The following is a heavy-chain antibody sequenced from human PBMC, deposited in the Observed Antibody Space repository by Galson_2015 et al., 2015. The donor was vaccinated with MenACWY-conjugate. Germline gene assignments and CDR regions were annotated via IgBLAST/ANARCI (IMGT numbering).Heavy chain of an antibody. CDR2: IYAGDSDI. CDR3: ARLFNARPAYYYYYVDV. Sequence: QSGAEVKKPGESLKISCTGSGYIFTDYWIGWVRQMPGQGLEWMGIIYAGDSDIRYSPSFQGHVTISADKSISTAYLQWSSLKASDTAIYYCARLFNARPAYYYYYVDVWGEGTAVTVSS. CDR1: GYIFTDYW. J-gene: IGHJ6*03. D-gene: IGHD3-3*01. V-gene: IGHV5-51*01.